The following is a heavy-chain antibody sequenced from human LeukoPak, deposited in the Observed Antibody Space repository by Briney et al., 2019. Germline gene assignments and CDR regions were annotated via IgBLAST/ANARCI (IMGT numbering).Heavy chain of an antibody. Sequence: SETLSLTCTVSGGSISSYYWSWIRQPPGKGLEWIGYIYYSGSTNYNPSLKSRVTISVDTSKNQFSLKLSSVTAADTAVYYCAREEDYYGSGSSNFDYWGQGTLVTVSS. J-gene: IGHJ4*02. CDR3: AREEDYYGSGSSNFDY. V-gene: IGHV4-59*12. D-gene: IGHD3-10*01. CDR2: IYYSGST. CDR1: GGSISSYY.